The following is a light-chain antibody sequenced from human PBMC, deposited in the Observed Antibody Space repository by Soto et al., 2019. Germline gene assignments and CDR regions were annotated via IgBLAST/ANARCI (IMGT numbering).Light chain of an antibody. CDR1: QSVSNNY. V-gene: IGKV3-11*01. CDR3: QQRSNLIT. CDR2: DAS. Sequence: EIVLTQSPGTVSLSPGERATLSCRASQSVSNNYLAWYQQKPGQAPRLLIYDASNRATGIPARFSGSGSGTDFTLTISSLEPEDFAVYYCQQRSNLITFGQGTRLEI. J-gene: IGKJ5*01.